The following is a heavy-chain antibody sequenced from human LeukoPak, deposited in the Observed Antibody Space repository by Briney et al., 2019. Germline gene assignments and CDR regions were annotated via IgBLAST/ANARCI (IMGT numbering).Heavy chain of an antibody. D-gene: IGHD3-3*01. V-gene: IGHV4-39*07. J-gene: IGHJ5*02. Sequence: SEALSLTCTVSGGSISSSSYYWGWIRQPPGKGLEWIGSIYYSGSTNYNPSLKSRVTISVDTSKNQFSLKLSSVTAADTAVYYCARGFSARITIFGVVTVNWFDPWGQGTLVTVSS. CDR3: ARGFSARITIFGVVTVNWFDP. CDR2: IYYSGST. CDR1: GGSISSSSYY.